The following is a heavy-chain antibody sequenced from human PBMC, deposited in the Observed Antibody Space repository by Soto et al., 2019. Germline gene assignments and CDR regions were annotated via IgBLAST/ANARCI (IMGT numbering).Heavy chain of an antibody. Sequence: QVQLVESGGGLVQPGRSLSLSCAASGFTFSSYGMPWVRQAPGKGLEWVAVIWYDGSNKYYADSVKGRFTISRDNSKNTLYLQMNSLRAEDTAVYYCARQAGYSSSWYGGGFDYWGQGTLVTVSS. CDR1: GFTFSSYG. CDR3: ARQAGYSSSWYGGGFDY. CDR2: IWYDGSNK. V-gene: IGHV3-33*01. J-gene: IGHJ4*02. D-gene: IGHD6-13*01.